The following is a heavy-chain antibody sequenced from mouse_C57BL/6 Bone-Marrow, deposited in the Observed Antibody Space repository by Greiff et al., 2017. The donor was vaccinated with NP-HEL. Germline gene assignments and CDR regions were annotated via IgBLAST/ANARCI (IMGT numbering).Heavy chain of an antibody. CDR3: PRDLHYGSSYRFAY. CDR2: ISDGGSYT. CDR1: GFTFSSYA. D-gene: IGHD1-1*01. Sequence: EVKLVESGGGLVKPGGSLKLSCAASGFTFSSYAMSWVRQTPEKRLEWVATISDGGSYTYYPDNVKGRFTIPRDNAKNNLYLQMSHLKSLFSDMYYDPRDLHYGSSYRFAYWGQGTLVTVSA. V-gene: IGHV5-4*03. J-gene: IGHJ3*01.